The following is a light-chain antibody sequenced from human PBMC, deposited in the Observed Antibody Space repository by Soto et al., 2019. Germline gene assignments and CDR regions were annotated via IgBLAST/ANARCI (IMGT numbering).Light chain of an antibody. V-gene: IGLV1-44*01. Sequence: QAVVTQPPSASRTPGQRVTISCSGSSSNIGINSVSWYQQLPGTAPKLLIYNDNQRPSGVPDRFSGSKSGTSASLVISGLQSGDEADYYCAAWDDSLNGYVFGTGTKVTVL. CDR3: AAWDDSLNGYV. CDR2: NDN. J-gene: IGLJ1*01. CDR1: SSNIGINS.